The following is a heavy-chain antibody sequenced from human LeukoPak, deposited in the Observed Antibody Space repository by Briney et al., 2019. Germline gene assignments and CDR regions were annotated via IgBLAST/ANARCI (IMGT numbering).Heavy chain of an antibody. CDR3: ASSEGYYYYYYMDV. CDR1: GGSISSYY. J-gene: IGHJ6*03. V-gene: IGHV4-4*07. Sequence: PSETLSLTCTVSGGSISSYYWSWIRQPAGKGLEWIGRIYTSGSTNYNPSLKSRVTISVDTSKNQFSLKLSSVTAADTAVYYCASSEGYYYYYYMDVWGKGTTVTVSS. CDR2: IYTSGST.